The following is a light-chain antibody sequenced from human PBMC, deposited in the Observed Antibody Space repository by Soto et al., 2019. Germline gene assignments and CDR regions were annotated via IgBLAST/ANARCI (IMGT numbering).Light chain of an antibody. CDR3: AAWDDSLNGHYV. J-gene: IGLJ1*01. V-gene: IGLV1-44*01. Sequence: QSVLTQPPSASGTPGQRVTISCSGSSSNIGRNTVNWYQQLPGTAPKVLIYSNSQRPSGVPDRFSGSKSGTSASLAISGLQSEDEADYYCAAWDDSLNGHYVFGAGTKLTVL. CDR2: SNS. CDR1: SSNIGRNT.